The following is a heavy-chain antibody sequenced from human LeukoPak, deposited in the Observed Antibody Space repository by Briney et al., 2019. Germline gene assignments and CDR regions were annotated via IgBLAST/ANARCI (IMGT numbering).Heavy chain of an antibody. CDR2: INHSGST. CDR1: GGSFSGYY. Sequence: KPSETLSLTCAVYGGSFSGYYWSWIRQPPGKGLEWIGEINHSGSTNYNPSLKSRVTISVDTSKNQFSLKLSSVTAADTAVYYCARGGPSTGYYDSSGLYYFDYWGQGTLVTVSS. J-gene: IGHJ4*02. CDR3: ARGGPSTGYYDSSGLYYFDY. D-gene: IGHD3-22*01. V-gene: IGHV4-34*01.